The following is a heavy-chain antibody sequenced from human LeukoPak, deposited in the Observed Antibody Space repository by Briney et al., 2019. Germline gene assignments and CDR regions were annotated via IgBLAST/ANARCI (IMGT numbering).Heavy chain of an antibody. CDR1: GFTFSSYG. V-gene: IGHV3-30*18. CDR2: ISYDGSNK. J-gene: IGHJ4*02. Sequence: PGGSLRLSCAASGFTFSSYGMHWVRQAPGKGLEWVAVISYDGSNKYYADSVKGRFTISRDNSKNTLYLQMNSLRAEDTAVYYCAKDRDIVVVPAAISVVHSPFDYWGQGTLVTVSS. CDR3: AKDRDIVVVPAAISVVHSPFDY. D-gene: IGHD2-2*01.